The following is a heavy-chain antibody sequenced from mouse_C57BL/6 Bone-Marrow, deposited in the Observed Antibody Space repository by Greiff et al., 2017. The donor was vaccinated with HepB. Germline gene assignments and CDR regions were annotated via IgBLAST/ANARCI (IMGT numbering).Heavy chain of an antibody. J-gene: IGHJ3*01. Sequence: VKLMESGPGLVQPSQSLSITCTVSGFSLTSYGVHWVRQSPGKGLEWLGVIWSGGSTDYNAAFISRLSISKDNSKSQVFFKMNSLQADDTAIYYCARKDIRRGFAYWGQGTLVTVSA. V-gene: IGHV2-2*01. CDR1: GFSLTSYG. D-gene: IGHD2-12*01. CDR3: ARKDIRRGFAY. CDR2: IWSGGST.